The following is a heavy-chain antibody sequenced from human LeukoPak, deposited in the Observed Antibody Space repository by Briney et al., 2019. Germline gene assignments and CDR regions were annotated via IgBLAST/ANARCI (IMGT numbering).Heavy chain of an antibody. V-gene: IGHV4-34*01. CDR3: ASAIWRAFDY. Sequence: SETLSLTCAVYGGSFSVYYWSWIRQPPGKGLEWIGEINHSGSTNYNPSLKSRVTISVDTSKNQFSLKLSSVTAADTAVYYCASAIWRAFDYWGQGTLVTVSS. J-gene: IGHJ4*02. CDR2: INHSGST. D-gene: IGHD3-3*01. CDR1: GGSFSVYY.